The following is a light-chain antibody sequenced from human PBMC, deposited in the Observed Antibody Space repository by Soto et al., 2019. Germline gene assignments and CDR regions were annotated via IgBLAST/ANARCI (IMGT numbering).Light chain of an antibody. J-gene: IGLJ3*02. CDR1: SSNIGAGYD. CDR3: QSYDSSLSGSV. Sequence: QSALTQPPSVSGAPGQRVTISCTGSSSNIGAGYDVHWYLQIPGTAPKLLIYGNSNRPSGVPDRFSGSKSGPSASLAITGLQAEDEADYYCQSYDSSLSGSVFGGGTKVTVL. V-gene: IGLV1-40*01. CDR2: GNS.